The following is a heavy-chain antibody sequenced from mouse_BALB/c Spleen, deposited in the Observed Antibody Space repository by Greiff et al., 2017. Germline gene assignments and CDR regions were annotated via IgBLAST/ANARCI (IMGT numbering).Heavy chain of an antibody. D-gene: IGHD2-4*01. CDR3: ARNDYDVGAMDY. Sequence: EVQLQQSGAELVKPGASVKLSCTASGFNIKDTYMHWVKQRPEQGLEWIGRIDPANGNTKYDPKFQGKATITADTSSNTAYLQLSSLTSEDTAVYYGARNDYDVGAMDYWGQGTSVTVSS. J-gene: IGHJ4*01. CDR2: IDPANGNT. V-gene: IGHV14-3*02. CDR1: GFNIKDTY.